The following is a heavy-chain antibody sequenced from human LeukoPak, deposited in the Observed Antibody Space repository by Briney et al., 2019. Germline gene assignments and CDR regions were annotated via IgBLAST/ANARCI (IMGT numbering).Heavy chain of an antibody. CDR1: GGSVSSTSYY. J-gene: IGHJ5*02. CDR2: IYYSGST. CDR3: ARVGAGDLNWFDP. V-gene: IGHV4-30-4*01. Sequence: PSETLSLTCTVSGGSVSSTSYYWSWIRQPPGKGLEWIGYIYYSGSTYYNPSLKSRVTISVDTSKNQFSLKLSSVTAADTAVYYCARVGAGDLNWFDPWGQGTLVTVSS. D-gene: IGHD7-27*01.